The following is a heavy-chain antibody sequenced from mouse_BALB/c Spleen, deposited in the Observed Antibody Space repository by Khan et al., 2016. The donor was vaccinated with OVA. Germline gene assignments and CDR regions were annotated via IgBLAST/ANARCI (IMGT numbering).Heavy chain of an antibody. Sequence: QIQLVQSGPELKKPGETVKISCKASGYTFTNYGMNWVKQAPGKGLKWMGWINTNTGEPTSAEEFKGRFAFSLETSASTAYLQINNLKNEDTATYFCARSGYLDYWGQGTTLTVSA. CDR1: GYTFTNYG. CDR2: INTNTGEP. V-gene: IGHV9-3*02. D-gene: IGHD3-1*01. CDR3: ARSGYLDY. J-gene: IGHJ2*01.